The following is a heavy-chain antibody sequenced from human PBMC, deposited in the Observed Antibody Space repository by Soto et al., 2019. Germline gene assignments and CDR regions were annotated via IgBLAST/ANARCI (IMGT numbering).Heavy chain of an antibody. D-gene: IGHD2-21*02. J-gene: IGHJ4*02. CDR3: AREKVGTTFFDT. Sequence: SETLSLTCSVSGFAISRGYYWSWVRQPPGKGLEWIGSIYPSVSSYHNPSLATRLGLSIDASKNQFTLNLTSVTAADTALYFCAREKVGTTFFDTGGQGIQVTVS. CDR1: GFAISRGYY. CDR2: IYPSVSS. V-gene: IGHV4-38-2*02.